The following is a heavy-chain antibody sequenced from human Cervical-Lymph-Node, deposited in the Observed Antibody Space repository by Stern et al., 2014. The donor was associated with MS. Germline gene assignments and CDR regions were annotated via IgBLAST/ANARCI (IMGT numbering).Heavy chain of an antibody. J-gene: IGHJ6*02. V-gene: IGHV3-30*18. CDR2: ISYDGSNR. D-gene: IGHD2-2*01. CDR3: AKERSSSKNYYFGMDV. Sequence: MQLVESGGGVVQPGMSLRLSCAVSGFTFSSLGLHWVRQAPGQGLEWVGVISYDGSNRYYADSVKGRFTISRDNSKNTVDLQMNSLRGEDTAVYYCAKERSSSKNYYFGMDVWGQGTTVTVSS. CDR1: GFTFSSLG.